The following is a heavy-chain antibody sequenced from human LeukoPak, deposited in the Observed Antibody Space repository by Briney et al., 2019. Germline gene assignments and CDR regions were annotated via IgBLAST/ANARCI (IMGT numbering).Heavy chain of an antibody. Sequence: GGSLRLSCAASGFTFSTYGMSWVRQAPGKGLEWVSGISGSGGSTNYADSVKGRFTISRDNSKNTLYLQMNSLRAEDTAVYYCAKVTGTSGWYPVDYWGQGTLVTVSS. CDR2: ISGSGGST. V-gene: IGHV3-23*01. CDR3: AKVTGTSGWYPVDY. D-gene: IGHD6-19*01. J-gene: IGHJ4*02. CDR1: GFTFSTYG.